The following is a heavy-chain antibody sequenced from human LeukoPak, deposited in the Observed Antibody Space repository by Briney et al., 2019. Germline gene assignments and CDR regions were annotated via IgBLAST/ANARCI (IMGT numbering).Heavy chain of an antibody. CDR1: GFTFSSYS. D-gene: IGHD1-26*01. CDR2: ISSSGSYI. Sequence: GGSLRLSCAASGFTFSSYSMNWVRQAPGKGLEWVSSISSSGSYIYYADSVKGRFTISRDNSKNTLFLQMNSLRAEDMAVYYCARIEWERLGRAFDIWGQGTMVTVSS. CDR3: ARIEWERLGRAFDI. J-gene: IGHJ3*02. V-gene: IGHV3-21*04.